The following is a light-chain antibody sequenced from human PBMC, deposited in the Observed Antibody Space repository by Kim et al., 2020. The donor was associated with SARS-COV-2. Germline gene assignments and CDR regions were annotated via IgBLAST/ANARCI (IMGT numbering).Light chain of an antibody. Sequence: GQSITISCTGTSSDIGSYNYVSWYQQHPGKAPKLMIYDVSNRPSGVSNRFSGSKSGNTASLTISGLQAEDEADYYCSSYTSSSTWVFGGGTKLTVL. J-gene: IGLJ3*02. V-gene: IGLV2-14*03. CDR2: DVS. CDR1: SSDIGSYNY. CDR3: SSYTSSSTWV.